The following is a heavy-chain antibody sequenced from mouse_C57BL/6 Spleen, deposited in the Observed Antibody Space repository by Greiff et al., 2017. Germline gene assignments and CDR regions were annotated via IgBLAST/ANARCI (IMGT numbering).Heavy chain of an antibody. CDR2: INPSTGGT. J-gene: IGHJ2*01. V-gene: IGHV1-42*01. CDR1: GYSFTGYY. CDR3: ASDGSSSDY. D-gene: IGHD1-1*01. Sequence: VQLQQSGPELVKPGASVKISCKASGYSFTGYYMNWVKQSPEKSLEWIGEINPSTGGTTYKQKFKAKATLTVDKSSSTAHMQLKSLTSEDSAVYYCASDGSSSDYWGQGTTLTVSS.